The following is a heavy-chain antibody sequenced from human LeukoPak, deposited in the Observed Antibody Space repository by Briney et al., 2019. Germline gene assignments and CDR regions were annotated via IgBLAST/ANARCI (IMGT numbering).Heavy chain of an antibody. CDR1: GGSFSGYY. Sequence: SETLSLTCAVYGGSFSGYYWSWIRQPPGKGLEWIGEINHSGSTNYNPPLKSRVTISVDTSKNQFSLKLSSVTAADTAVYYCATFFYGSGSYYKGADYWGQGTLVTVSS. CDR2: INHSGST. D-gene: IGHD3-10*01. V-gene: IGHV4-34*01. J-gene: IGHJ4*02. CDR3: ATFFYGSGSYYKGADY.